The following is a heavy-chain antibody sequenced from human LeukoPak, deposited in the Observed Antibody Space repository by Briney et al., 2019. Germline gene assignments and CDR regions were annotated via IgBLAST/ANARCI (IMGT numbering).Heavy chain of an antibody. CDR1: GFTFDDYG. CDR3: VRTSGRDGGY. CDR2: ISGSGSDI. V-gene: IGHV3-11*04. J-gene: IGHJ4*02. Sequence: PGGSLRLSCAASGFTFDDYGMSWIRQAPGKGLEWLSYISGSGSDINYADSVRGRFTISRDNAKSSLYLQMNSLTAEDTAVYYCVRTSGRDGGYWGQGFLVTVSS. D-gene: IGHD3-10*01.